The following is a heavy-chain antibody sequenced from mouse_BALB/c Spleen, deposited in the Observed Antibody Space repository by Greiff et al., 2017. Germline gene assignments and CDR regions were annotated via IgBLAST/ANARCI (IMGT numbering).Heavy chain of an antibody. V-gene: IGHV1-12*01. CDR2: IYPGNGDT. CDR3: ARTTYYRYDYYFDY. J-gene: IGHJ2*01. CDR1: GYTFTSYN. Sequence: LQQPGAELVKPGASVKMSCKASGYTFTSYNMHWVKQTPGQGLEWIGAIYPGNGDTSYNQKFKGKATLTADKSSSTAYMQLSSLTSEDSAVYYCARTTYYRYDYYFDYWGQGTTLTVSS. D-gene: IGHD2-14*01.